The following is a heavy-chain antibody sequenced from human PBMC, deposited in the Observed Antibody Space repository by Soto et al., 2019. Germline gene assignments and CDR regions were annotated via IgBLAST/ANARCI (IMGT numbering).Heavy chain of an antibody. CDR3: ARGPSLPYIVGALTFDF. V-gene: IGHV1-69*05. CDR2: IIPIIGTA. D-gene: IGHD1-26*01. J-gene: IGHJ4*02. Sequence: GASVKVSCKASGGTFSSYAISWVRQAPGQGLEWMGGIIPIIGTANYPQKFQGRVSITIDKSTTTASMELSSLRSDDTAVYYCARGPSLPYIVGALTFDFWGQGTPVTVSS. CDR1: GGTFSSYA.